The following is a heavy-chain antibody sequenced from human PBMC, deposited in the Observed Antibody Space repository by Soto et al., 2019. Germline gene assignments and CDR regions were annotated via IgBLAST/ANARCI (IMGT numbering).Heavy chain of an antibody. V-gene: IGHV3-21*01. J-gene: IGHJ4*02. D-gene: IGHD2-15*01. CDR2: MSRSSRYI. Sequence: GGSLRLSCAASGFTFNSYSMNWVRQAPGKGLEWVSSMSRSSRYIYYADSVKGRFTISRDNAKNSVYLQMNSLRAEDTAVYYCARDGGVAATLANYFDYWGQGTLVTVSA. CDR1: GFTFNSYS. CDR3: ARDGGVAATLANYFDY.